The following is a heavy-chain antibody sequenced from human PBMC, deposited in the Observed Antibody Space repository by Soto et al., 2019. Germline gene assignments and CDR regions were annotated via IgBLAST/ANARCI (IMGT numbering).Heavy chain of an antibody. J-gene: IGHJ4*02. V-gene: IGHV4-39*01. CDR3: ARCYFTIGLFDY. CDR2: IYYSGST. D-gene: IGHD2-21*01. CDR1: GGPISSSSYY. Sequence: SETLSLTCTVSGGPISSSSYYWGWIRQPPGKGLEWIGSIYYSGSTYYNPSLKSRVTISVDTSKNQFSLKLSSVTAADTAVYYCARCYFTIGLFDYWGQGTLVTVSS.